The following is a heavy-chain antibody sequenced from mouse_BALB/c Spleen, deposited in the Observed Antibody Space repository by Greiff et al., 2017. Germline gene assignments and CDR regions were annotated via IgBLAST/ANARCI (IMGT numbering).Heavy chain of an antibody. CDR3: AATVGYAMDY. J-gene: IGHJ4*01. CDR1: GYTFTNYW. CDR2: IYPGGGYT. Sequence: QVQLKESGAELVRPGTSVKISCKASGYTFTNYWLGWVKQRPGHGLEWIGDIYPGGGYTNYNEKFKGKATLTADTSSSTAYMQLSSLTSEDSAVYFCAATVGYAMDYWGQGTSVTVSS. D-gene: IGHD1-1*01. V-gene: IGHV1-63*02.